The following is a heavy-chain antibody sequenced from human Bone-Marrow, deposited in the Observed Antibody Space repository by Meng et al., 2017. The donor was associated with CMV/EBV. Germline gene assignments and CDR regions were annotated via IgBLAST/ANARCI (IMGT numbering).Heavy chain of an antibody. CDR2: IGTAGDT. CDR1: GFTFSSYD. CDR3: ARGEGGSYPDGYYYYYGMDV. D-gene: IGHD1-26*01. J-gene: IGHJ6*02. Sequence: GESLKISCAASGFTFSSYDMHWVRQATGKGLEWVSAIGTAGDTYYPGSVKGRFTISRENAKNSLYLQMNSLRAGDTAVYYCARGEGGSYPDGYYYYYGMDVWGQGPTVTVSS. V-gene: IGHV3-13*01.